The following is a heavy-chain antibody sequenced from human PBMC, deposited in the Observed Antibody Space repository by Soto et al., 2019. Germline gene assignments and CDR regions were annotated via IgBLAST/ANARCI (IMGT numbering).Heavy chain of an antibody. V-gene: IGHV1-69*02. Sequence: QVQLVQSGAEVKKPGSSVKVSCKASGDTFNFYTINWVRQAPGLGLEWMGRFNPILSFSNSALKFQGRVTLTEYTSTSTAYMVLSSLRSEDTAIYYCATSFGSGSRAFDYWGQGALVTVSS. CDR1: GDTFNFYT. J-gene: IGHJ4*02. CDR3: ATSFGSGSRAFDY. CDR2: FNPILSFS. D-gene: IGHD3-10*01.